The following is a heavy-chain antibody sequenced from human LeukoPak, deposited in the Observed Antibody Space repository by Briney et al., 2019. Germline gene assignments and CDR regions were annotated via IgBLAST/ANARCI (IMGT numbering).Heavy chain of an antibody. CDR1: GGSFSGYY. V-gene: IGHV4-34*01. D-gene: IGHD3-3*01. CDR3: ARGLDFWSGRRSDYYYYGMDV. J-gene: IGHJ6*02. CDR2: INHSGST. Sequence: PSETLSLTCAVYGGSFSGYYWSWIRQPPGKGLEWIGEINHSGSTNYNPSLKSRVTISVDTSKNQFSLKLSSVTAADTAVYYCARGLDFWSGRRSDYYYYGMDVWGQGTTVTVSS.